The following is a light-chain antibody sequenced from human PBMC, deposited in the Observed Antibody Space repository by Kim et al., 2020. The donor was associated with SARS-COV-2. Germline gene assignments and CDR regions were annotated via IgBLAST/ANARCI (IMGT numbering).Light chain of an antibody. J-gene: IGLJ3*02. V-gene: IGLV3-1*01. CDR1: KLGDKY. CDR2: QDS. CDR3: QAWDSSFWV. Sequence: SPGETATITCAGDKLGDKYACWYQQKPGHSPVLVIYQDSKRPSGIPERFSGSNSGNTATLPISGTQAMDEADYYCQAWDSSFWVFGGGTQLTVL.